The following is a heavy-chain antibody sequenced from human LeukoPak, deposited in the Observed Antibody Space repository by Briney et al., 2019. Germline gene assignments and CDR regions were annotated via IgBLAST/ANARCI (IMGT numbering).Heavy chain of an antibody. CDR3: AKGRSSGWLWSYFDY. CDR2: ISGSGGST. J-gene: IGHJ4*02. Sequence: GGSLRLTCAATGFTFSSYAMSWVRQAPGKGLEWVSAISGSGGSTYYADSVKGRFTISRDNSKNTLYLQMNSLRAEDTAVYYCAKGRSSGWLWSYFDYWGQGTLVTVSS. D-gene: IGHD6-19*01. CDR1: GFTFSSYA. V-gene: IGHV3-23*01.